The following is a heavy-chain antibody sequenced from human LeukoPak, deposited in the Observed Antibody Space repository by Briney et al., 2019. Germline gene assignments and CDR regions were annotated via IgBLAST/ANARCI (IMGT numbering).Heavy chain of an antibody. D-gene: IGHD3-9*01. CDR2: IYPGDSDT. J-gene: IGHJ6*03. V-gene: IGHV5-51*01. Sequence: RGESLKISCKGSGYSFTSYWIGWVRQMPGKGLEWMGIIYPGDSDTRYSPSFQGQVTISADKSISTAYLQWSSLKASDTAMYYCARLAPSYYDILTSTRGLYYYYYMDVWGKGTTVTVSS. CDR3: ARLAPSYYDILTSTRGLYYYYYMDV. CDR1: GYSFTSYW.